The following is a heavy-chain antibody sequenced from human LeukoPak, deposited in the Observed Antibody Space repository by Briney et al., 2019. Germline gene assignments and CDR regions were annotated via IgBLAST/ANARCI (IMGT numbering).Heavy chain of an antibody. V-gene: IGHV3-7*01. CDR2: IKQDGSEK. Sequence: PGGSLRLSCAASGFTFSSWWMTWVRQAPGKGLEWVANIKQDGSEKYYVDSVKGRFTISRDNAKNSLYLYMNSLRADDTAVYYCARDGRPLDYXGXGILVTVSS. CDR1: GFTFSSWW. CDR3: ARDGRPLDY. J-gene: IGHJ4*02. D-gene: IGHD1-26*01.